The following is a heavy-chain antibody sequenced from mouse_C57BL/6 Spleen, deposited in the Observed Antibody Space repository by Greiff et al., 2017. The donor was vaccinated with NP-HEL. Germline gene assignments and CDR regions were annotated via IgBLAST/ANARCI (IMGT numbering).Heavy chain of an antibody. Sequence: EVHLVESGGGLVKPGGSLKLSCAASGFTFSDYGMHWVRQAPEKGLEWVAYISSGSSTIYYAATVKGRFTISRDNAKNTLFLQMTSLRSEDTAMYYCARGGGSSPWFAYWGQGTLVTVSA. CDR2: ISSGSSTI. D-gene: IGHD1-1*01. CDR1: GFTFSDYG. V-gene: IGHV5-17*01. J-gene: IGHJ3*01. CDR3: ARGGGSSPWFAY.